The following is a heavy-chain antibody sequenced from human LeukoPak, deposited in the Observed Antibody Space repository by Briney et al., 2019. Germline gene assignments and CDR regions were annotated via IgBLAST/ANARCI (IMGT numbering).Heavy chain of an antibody. CDR2: ISSSSSYI. D-gene: IGHD3-22*01. V-gene: IGHV3-21*01. CDR1: GFTFSSYS. CDR3: ARDPAPDSSGYYYYYYYMDV. Sequence: GGSLRLSCAASGFTFSSYSMNWVRQAPGKGLEWVSSISSSSSYIYYADSVKGRFTISRDNAKNSLYLQMNSLRAEDTAVYYCARDPAPDSSGYYYYYYYMDVWGKGTTVTISS. J-gene: IGHJ6*03.